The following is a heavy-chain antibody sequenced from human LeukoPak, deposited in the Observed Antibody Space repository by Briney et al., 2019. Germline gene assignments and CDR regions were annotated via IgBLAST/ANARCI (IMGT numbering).Heavy chain of an antibody. CDR1: GGSISSGGYY. Sequence: SETLSLTCTVSGGSISSGGYYWSWIRQHPGKGLEWIGYIYYSGSTYYDPSLKSRVTISVDTSKNQFSLKLSSVTAADTAVYYCARAADSSGYYYDVKYYFDYWGQGTLVTVSS. CDR2: IYYSGST. J-gene: IGHJ4*02. D-gene: IGHD3-22*01. V-gene: IGHV4-31*03. CDR3: ARAADSSGYYYDVKYYFDY.